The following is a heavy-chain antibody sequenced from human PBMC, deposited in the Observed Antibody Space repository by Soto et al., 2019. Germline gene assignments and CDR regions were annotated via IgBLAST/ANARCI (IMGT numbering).Heavy chain of an antibody. CDR3: SYCSDTSCYADYYYYMDV. J-gene: IGHJ6*03. V-gene: IGHV3-15*01. CDR2: IKSKSAGGTT. CDR1: GFTFNNAW. D-gene: IGHD2-2*01. Sequence: PGGSLRLSCAASGFTFNNAWMTWVRQTPGKGLEWVGRIKSKSAGGTTDYAAPVKGRFTISRDDSKNTLYLQMNSLKTEDTAVYYCSYCSDTSCYADYYYYMDVWGKGTTVTVSS.